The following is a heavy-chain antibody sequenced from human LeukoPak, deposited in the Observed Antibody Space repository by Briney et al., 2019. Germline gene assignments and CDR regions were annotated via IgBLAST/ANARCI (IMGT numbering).Heavy chain of an antibody. V-gene: IGHV1-8*01. CDR1: GYTFTTYD. J-gene: IGHJ6*03. Sequence: ASVKVSCKASGYTFTTYDINWVRQAPGQGLEWMGWVNPYSGNTGYAQKFQGRVTMTGNTSISTAYMELSSLRSEDTAVYYCARGHIPVVIRSLDWSGHYYMDVWGKGTTVTVSS. D-gene: IGHD3-9*01. CDR3: ARGHIPVVIRSLDWSGHYYMDV. CDR2: VNPYSGNT.